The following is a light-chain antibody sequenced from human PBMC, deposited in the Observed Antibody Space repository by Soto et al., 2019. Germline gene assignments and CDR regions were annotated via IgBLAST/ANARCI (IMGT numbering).Light chain of an antibody. Sequence: EIVLTQSPGTLSLSPGERATLSCRASQSVSSSYLAWYQQKPGPAPRLLIYGASSRATGIPDRFSGSGSGTDFALTISRLEPEDVAVYYCQQYGSSQTFGGRTNVEIK. V-gene: IGKV3-20*01. CDR3: QQYGSSQT. CDR1: QSVSSSY. CDR2: GAS. J-gene: IGKJ4*01.